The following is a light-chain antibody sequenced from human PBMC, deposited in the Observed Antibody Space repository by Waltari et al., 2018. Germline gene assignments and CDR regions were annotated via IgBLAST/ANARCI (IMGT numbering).Light chain of an antibody. V-gene: IGLV1-44*01. J-gene: IGLJ3*02. CDR3: ATWDDSLKGWV. CDR1: SSNIGKNS. Sequence: QSVLTQPPSASGTPGQSVTMSCSGSSSNIGKNSVNWYQQVPGTAPKLLIYSDNHRPSGVPARFFGSKSDTSASLAIIGLQSDDEADYYCATWDDSLKGWVFGGGTKLTVL. CDR2: SDN.